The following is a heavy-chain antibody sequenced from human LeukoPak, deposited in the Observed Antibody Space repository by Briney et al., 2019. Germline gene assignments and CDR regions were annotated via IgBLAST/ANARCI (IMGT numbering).Heavy chain of an antibody. Sequence: SETLSLTCTVSGGSISSSSYYWGWIRQPPGKGLEWIGSIYYSGSTYYNPSLKSRVTISVDTSKNQFSLKLSSVTAADTAVYYCARSSYGSGSRNYYYYMDVWGKGTTVTISS. V-gene: IGHV4-39*07. CDR1: GGSISSSSYY. CDR2: IYYSGST. CDR3: ARSSYGSGSRNYYYYMDV. D-gene: IGHD3-10*01. J-gene: IGHJ6*03.